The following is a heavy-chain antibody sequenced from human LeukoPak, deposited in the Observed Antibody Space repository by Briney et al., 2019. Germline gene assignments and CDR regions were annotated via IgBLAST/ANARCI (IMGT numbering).Heavy chain of an antibody. CDR1: GFTFSSYA. CDR2: ISGSGGST. D-gene: IGHD2-2*01. J-gene: IGHJ4*02. Sequence: PGGSLRLSCAASGFTFSSYAMSWVRQAPGKGLEWVSAISGSGGSTYYADSVKGRFTISRDNSKNTLYLQMNSLRAEDTAVYYCAKWRGYCSSTSCYDSSPSRFDYWGQGTLVTVSS. CDR3: AKWRGYCSSTSCYDSSPSRFDY. V-gene: IGHV3-23*01.